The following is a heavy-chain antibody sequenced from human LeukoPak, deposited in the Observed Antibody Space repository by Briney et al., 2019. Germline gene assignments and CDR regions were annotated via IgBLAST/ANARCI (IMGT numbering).Heavy chain of an antibody. CDR3: ARGIYDSSGYYPYYYYYMDV. D-gene: IGHD3-22*01. Sequence: GASVKVSCKASGYTFTSYGISWVRQAPGQGLEWMGWISAYNGNTNYAQKLQGRVTMTTDTSTSTAYMELRSLRSDDTAVHYCARGIYDSSGYYPYYYYYMDVWGKGTTVTVSS. CDR2: ISAYNGNT. V-gene: IGHV1-18*01. J-gene: IGHJ6*03. CDR1: GYTFTSYG.